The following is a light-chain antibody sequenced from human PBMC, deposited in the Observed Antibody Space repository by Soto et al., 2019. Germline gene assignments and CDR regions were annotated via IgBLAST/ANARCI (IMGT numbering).Light chain of an antibody. CDR1: QTISNF. Sequence: IVLTQSPVTLSLSPGERATLSCRASQTISNFLSWYQQKPGQAPRLLIYDTSNRASGIPARFSGSGSGTDFTLTISSVEPEDFALYYCQQRSNRITFGQGTRLEIK. V-gene: IGKV3-11*01. J-gene: IGKJ5*01. CDR2: DTS. CDR3: QQRSNRIT.